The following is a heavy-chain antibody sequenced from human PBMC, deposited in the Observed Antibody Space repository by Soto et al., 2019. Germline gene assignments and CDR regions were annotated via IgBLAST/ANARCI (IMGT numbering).Heavy chain of an antibody. CDR2: ISASSTRA. V-gene: IGHV3-23*01. D-gene: IGHD2-21*01. CDR3: ARLFPSGYFDYYYYYMDV. Sequence: PGGSLRLSCAASGFTFSSSAMTWVRQAPGKGLEWVSGISASSTRAYYADSVKGRFTISRDSFKKTLFLQMNSLRAEDTAVYYCARLFPSGYFDYYYYYMDVWGKGTTVTVSS. J-gene: IGHJ6*03. CDR1: GFTFSSSA.